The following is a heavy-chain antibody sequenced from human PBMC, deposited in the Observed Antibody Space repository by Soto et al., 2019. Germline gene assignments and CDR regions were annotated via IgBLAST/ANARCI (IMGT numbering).Heavy chain of an antibody. CDR2: IWYDGSNK. V-gene: IGHV3-33*01. CDR1: GFTFSSYG. J-gene: IGHJ6*02. CDR3: ARDRIVGATKIYYGMDV. Sequence: QVQLVESGGGVVQPGRSLRLSCAASGFTFSSYGMHWVRQAPGKGLEWVAVIWYDGSNKYYADSVKGRFTISRDNSEYTLYLQMNSMRAEDTAVYYCARDRIVGATKIYYGMDVWVQGTTVTVSS. D-gene: IGHD1-26*01.